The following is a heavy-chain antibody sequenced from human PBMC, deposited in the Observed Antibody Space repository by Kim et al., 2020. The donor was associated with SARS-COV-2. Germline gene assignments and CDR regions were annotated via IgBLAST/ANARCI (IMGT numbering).Heavy chain of an antibody. J-gene: IGHJ5*02. CDR3: TTLINVAARGS. CDR1: GFTFSNDW. Sequence: GGSLRLSCAASGFTFSNDWMSWVRQAPGKGLEWVGRIKSKTDGETTDYAAPVKGRFTISRDDSKNTLFLQMNSLKTEDTAMYYCTTLINVAARGSWGLGTLVTVSS. CDR2: IKSKTDGETT. V-gene: IGHV3-15*01. D-gene: IGHD6-25*01.